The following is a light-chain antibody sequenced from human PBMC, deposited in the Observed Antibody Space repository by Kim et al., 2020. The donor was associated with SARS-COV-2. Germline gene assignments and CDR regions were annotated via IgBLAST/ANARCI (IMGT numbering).Light chain of an antibody. CDR1: QSISDN. Sequence: LSVSPGERATLSCRASQSISDNLAWYQQKPGQAPRLLIYGASTRATGVPARFSGGGSGTEFTLTISSLQSEDFAVYYCQQYRNWYTFGQGTKLEIK. CDR2: GAS. V-gene: IGKV3-15*01. CDR3: QQYRNWYT. J-gene: IGKJ2*01.